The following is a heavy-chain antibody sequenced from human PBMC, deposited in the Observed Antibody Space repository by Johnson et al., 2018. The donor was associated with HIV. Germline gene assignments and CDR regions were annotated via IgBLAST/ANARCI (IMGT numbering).Heavy chain of an antibody. J-gene: IGHJ3*02. V-gene: IGHV3-9*01. CDR3: ARWVDTTFDI. CDR2: ISWNSGSI. Sequence: VESGGGLVQPGRSLRLSCAASGFTFDDYAMHWVRQAPGKGLEWVSGISWNSGSIGYVDSVKGRFTISRDNAKNSLYLQMNSLRAEDTAVYYCARWVDTTFDIWGQGTMVTVSS. CDR1: GFTFDDYA. D-gene: IGHD5-18*01.